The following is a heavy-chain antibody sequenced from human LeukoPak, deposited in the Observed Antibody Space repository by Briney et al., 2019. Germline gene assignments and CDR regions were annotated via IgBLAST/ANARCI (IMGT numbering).Heavy chain of an antibody. V-gene: IGHV4-34*01. CDR1: GGSFSGYY. Sequence: SETLSLTCAVYGGSFSGYYWSWIRQPPGKGLEWIGEINHSGSTGYNPSLKSRVTISVDTSKNQFSLKLSSVTAADTAVYYCARAARYYFDYWGQGTLVTVSS. D-gene: IGHD6-6*01. CDR2: INHSGST. J-gene: IGHJ4*02. CDR3: ARAARYYFDY.